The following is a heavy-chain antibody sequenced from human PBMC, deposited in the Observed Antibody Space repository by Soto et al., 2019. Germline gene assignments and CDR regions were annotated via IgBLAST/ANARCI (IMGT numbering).Heavy chain of an antibody. Sequence: GSLRFSCAASGFTFSSYSMNWVRQAPGKGLEWVSSISSSSSYIYYADSVKGRFTISRDNAKNSLYLQMNSLRAEDTAVYYCARDIFYSYGSYYYYYYGMDVWGQGTTVTVSS. D-gene: IGHD5-18*01. J-gene: IGHJ6*02. V-gene: IGHV3-21*01. CDR3: ARDIFYSYGSYYYYYYGMDV. CDR1: GFTFSSYS. CDR2: ISSSSSYI.